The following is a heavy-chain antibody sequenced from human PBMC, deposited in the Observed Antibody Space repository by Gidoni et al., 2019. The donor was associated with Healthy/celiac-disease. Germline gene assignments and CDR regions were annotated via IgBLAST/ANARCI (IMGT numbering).Heavy chain of an antibody. CDR1: GYNFTSYD. CDR2: MNPNSGNT. J-gene: IGHJ6*02. Sequence: QVPLVQSGAEVKKPGASVKVSCQASGYNFTSYDLNWVRQATGQGLEWMGWMNPNSGNTGYAQKFQGRVTMTRNTSISTAYMELSSLRSEDTAVYYCARGPLYSYGLYFYLAIGMDVWGQGTTVTVSS. CDR3: ARGPLYSYGLYFYLAIGMDV. D-gene: IGHD5-18*01. V-gene: IGHV1-8*01.